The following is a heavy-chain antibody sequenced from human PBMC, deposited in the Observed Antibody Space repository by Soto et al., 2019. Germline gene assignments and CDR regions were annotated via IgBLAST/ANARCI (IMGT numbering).Heavy chain of an antibody. D-gene: IGHD1-1*01. J-gene: IGHJ6*02. CDR2: IDPSDSYT. CDR3: ARNPVHDSQVDNYGMDV. Sequence: GESLRTYCKGPGYSFTSYWIIWVRQMPGKGLEWMGRIDPSDSYTNYSPSFQGHVTISADKSISTAYLQWSSLKASDTAMYYCARNPVHDSQVDNYGMDVWGQGTPVTVSS. CDR1: GYSFTSYW. V-gene: IGHV5-10-1*01.